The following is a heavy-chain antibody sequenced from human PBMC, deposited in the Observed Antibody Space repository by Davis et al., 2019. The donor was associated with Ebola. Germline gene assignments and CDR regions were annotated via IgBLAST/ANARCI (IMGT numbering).Heavy chain of an antibody. CDR1: GFTFSDFA. D-gene: IGHD4-23*01. V-gene: IGHV3-33*01. J-gene: IGHJ5*02. Sequence: PGGSLRLSCAASGFTFSDFAMHWVRQAPGKGLQGVALIWPDGSNEHYADSGRGRFTISRDNSNNALYLQMDSLRVEDTALYYGARDIGYGGNRLDPWGQGTLVTVSS. CDR3: ARDIGYGGNRLDP. CDR2: IWPDGSNE.